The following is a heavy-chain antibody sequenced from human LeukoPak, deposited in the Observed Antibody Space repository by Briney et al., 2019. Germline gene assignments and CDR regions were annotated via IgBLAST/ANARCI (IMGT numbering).Heavy chain of an antibody. CDR2: IILIFGIA. V-gene: IGHV1-69*04. CDR1: GGTFSSYA. CDR3: AREATGYCSSTSCSRGFDP. D-gene: IGHD2-2*01. J-gene: IGHJ5*02. Sequence: RASVKVSCKASGGTFSSYAISWVRQAPGQGLEWMGRIILIFGIANYAQKFQGRVTITADKSTSTAYMELSSLRSEDTAVYYCAREATGYCSSTSCSRGFDPWGQGTLVTVSS.